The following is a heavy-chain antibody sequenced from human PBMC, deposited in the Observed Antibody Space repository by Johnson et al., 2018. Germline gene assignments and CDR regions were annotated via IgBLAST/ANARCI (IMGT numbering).Heavy chain of an antibody. CDR1: GGSFSGYY. J-gene: IGHJ1*01. D-gene: IGHD3-22*01. Sequence: QVQLQQWGAGLLKATETLSLTCAVYGGSFSGYYWSWIRQPPGKGLEWIGEINHSGSTNYNPSLKSRVTISVDTSKNQFSLKLGSVTAADTAVYFCARGVYDSSGYYYAPNFQHWGQGTLVTVSS. CDR2: INHSGST. CDR3: ARGVYDSSGYYYAPNFQH. V-gene: IGHV4-34*01.